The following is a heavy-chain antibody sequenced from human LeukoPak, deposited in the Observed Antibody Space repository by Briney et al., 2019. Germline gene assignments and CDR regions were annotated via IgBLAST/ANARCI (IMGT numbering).Heavy chain of an antibody. Sequence: GESLKISCKGSGYSFTTYWIGWVRQMPGKGLEWMGIIYPGDSDTRYCPSFQGQVTISADKSISTAYLQWSSLKASDTAMYYCARSYDSMGFDYWGQGTLVTVSS. CDR3: ARSYDSMGFDY. V-gene: IGHV5-51*01. J-gene: IGHJ4*02. D-gene: IGHD3-9*01. CDR1: GYSFTTYW. CDR2: IYPGDSDT.